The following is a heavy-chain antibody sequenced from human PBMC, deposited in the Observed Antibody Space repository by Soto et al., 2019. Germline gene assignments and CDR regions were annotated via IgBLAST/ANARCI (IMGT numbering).Heavy chain of an antibody. D-gene: IGHD1-26*01. CDR2: INPNSGDT. CDR3: AKGGAIVAAGTRVYLYNAMDV. Sequence: QVQLVQSGTEVKRPGDSVKVSCKASGYTFTGYYVHWVRQAPGQGLEWMGWINPNSGDTYLAQRFQGRVTMNRDTSIGTAYMELRGPTSDDTAEYYCAKGGAIVAAGTRVYLYNAMDVWGQGTTVTVSS. J-gene: IGHJ6*02. V-gene: IGHV1-2*02. CDR1: GYTFTGYY.